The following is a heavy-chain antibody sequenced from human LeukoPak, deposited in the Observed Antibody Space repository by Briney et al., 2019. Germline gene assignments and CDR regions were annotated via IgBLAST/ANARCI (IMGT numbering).Heavy chain of an antibody. CDR1: GGSISSGSYY. CDR3: ARASYDFDY. CDR2: IYTSGST. V-gene: IGHV4-61*02. Sequence: PSETLSLTCTVSGGSISSGSYYWSWIQQPAGKGLEWIGRIYTSGSTNYNPSLKSRVTISVDTSKNQFSLKLSSVTAADTAVYYCARASYDFDYWGQGTLVTVSS. D-gene: IGHD3-16*01. J-gene: IGHJ4*02.